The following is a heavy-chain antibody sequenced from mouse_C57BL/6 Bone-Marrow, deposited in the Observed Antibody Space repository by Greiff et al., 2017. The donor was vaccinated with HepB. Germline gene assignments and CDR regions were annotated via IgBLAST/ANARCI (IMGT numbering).Heavy chain of an antibody. CDR1: GFTFSDYY. D-gene: IGHD2-4*01. V-gene: IGHV5-12*01. Sequence: EVNLVESGGGLVQPGGSLKLSCAASGFTFSDYYMYWVRQTPEKRLEWVAYISNGGGSTYYPDTVKGRFTISRDNAKNTLYLQMSRLKSEDTAMYYCARSIYYDYDGLYYAMDYWGQGTSVTVSS. J-gene: IGHJ4*01. CDR2: ISNGGGST. CDR3: ARSIYYDYDGLYYAMDY.